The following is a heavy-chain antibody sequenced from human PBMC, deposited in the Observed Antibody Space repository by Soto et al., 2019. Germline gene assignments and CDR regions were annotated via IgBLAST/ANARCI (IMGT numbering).Heavy chain of an antibody. J-gene: IGHJ4*02. CDR1: GFTFDDYT. D-gene: IGHD3-22*01. Sequence: GGSLRLSCAASGFTFDDYTMHWVRQAPGKGLEWVSLISWDGGSTYYADSVKGRFTISRDNSKNSLYLQMNSLRTEDTALYYCAKDIDRITMIVAPTIDYWGQGTLVTVSS. CDR2: ISWDGGST. V-gene: IGHV3-43*01. CDR3: AKDIDRITMIVAPTIDY.